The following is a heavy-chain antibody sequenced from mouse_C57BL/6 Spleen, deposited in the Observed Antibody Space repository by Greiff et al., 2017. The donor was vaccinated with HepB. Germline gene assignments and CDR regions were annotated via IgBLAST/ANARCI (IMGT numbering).Heavy chain of an antibody. J-gene: IGHJ1*03. Sequence: QVHVKQSGPELVKPGASVKLSCKASGYTFTSYDINWVKQRPGQGLEWIGWIYPRDGSTKYNEKFKGKATLTVDTSSSTAYMELHSLTSEDSAVYFCARRGGTSYWYFDVWGTGTTVTVSS. D-gene: IGHD4-1*01. CDR1: GYTFTSYD. CDR2: IYPRDGST. CDR3: ARRGGTSYWYFDV. V-gene: IGHV1-85*01.